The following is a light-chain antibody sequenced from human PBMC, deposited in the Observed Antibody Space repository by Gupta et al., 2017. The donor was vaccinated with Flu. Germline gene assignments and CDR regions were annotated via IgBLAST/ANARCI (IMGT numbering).Light chain of an antibody. CDR3: QTGGTGIWV. V-gene: IGLV4-69*01. Sequence: QLVLTPSPSASASLGASVTVTCTLSSGHTSSTIAWHQRQPDKGPRFLMQVNRDGTHSNGDGIPGRCSASGSAAERYPIISRREAEADDYYDCQTGGTGIWVFGGGTKLTVL. CDR1: SGHTSST. J-gene: IGLJ3*02. CDR2: VNRDGTH.